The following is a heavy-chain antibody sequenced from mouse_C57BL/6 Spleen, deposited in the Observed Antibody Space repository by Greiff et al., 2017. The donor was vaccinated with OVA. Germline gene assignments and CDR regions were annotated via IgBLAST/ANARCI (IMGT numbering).Heavy chain of an antibody. CDR2: ISGGGGNT. J-gene: IGHJ1*03. CDR3: ARHLYYYGSSYWYFDV. Sequence: EVMLVESGGGLVKPGGSLKLSCAASGFTFSSYTMSWVRQTPEKRLEWVATISGGGGNTYYPDSVKGRFTISRDNAKNTLYLQMSSLRSEDTALYYCARHLYYYGSSYWYFDVWGTGTTVTVSS. V-gene: IGHV5-9*01. D-gene: IGHD1-1*01. CDR1: GFTFSSYT.